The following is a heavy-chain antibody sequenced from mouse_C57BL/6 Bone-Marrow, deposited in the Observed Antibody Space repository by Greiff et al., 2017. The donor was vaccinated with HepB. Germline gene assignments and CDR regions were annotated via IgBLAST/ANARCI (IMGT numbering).Heavy chain of an antibody. Sequence: EVKLQQSGPELVKPGASVKMSCKASGYTFTDYNMHWVKQSHGKSLEWIGYINPNNGGTSYNQKFKGKATLTVNKSSSTAYMELRSLTSEDSAVYYCANYYDYLYYFDYWGQGTTLTVSS. CDR3: ANYYDYLYYFDY. V-gene: IGHV1-22*01. D-gene: IGHD2-4*01. J-gene: IGHJ2*01. CDR1: GYTFTDYN. CDR2: INPNNGGT.